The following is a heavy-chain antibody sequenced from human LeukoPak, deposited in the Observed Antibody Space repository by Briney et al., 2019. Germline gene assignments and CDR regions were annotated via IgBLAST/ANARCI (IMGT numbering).Heavy chain of an antibody. D-gene: IGHD6-19*01. CDR1: GSSISSYY. J-gene: IGHJ4*02. V-gene: IGHV4-4*07. CDR2: IYTGGST. Sequence: SETLSPTCTVSGSSISSYYWSWIRQPAGKGLEWIGRIYTGGSTNYNPSLKSRVTMSVDTSKNQFSLKLSSVTAADTAVYYCAREYSSGWYLYYFDYWGQGTLVTVSS. CDR3: AREYSSGWYLYYFDY.